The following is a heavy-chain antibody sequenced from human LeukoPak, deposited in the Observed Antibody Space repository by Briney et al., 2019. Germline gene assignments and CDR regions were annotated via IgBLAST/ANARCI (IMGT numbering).Heavy chain of an antibody. Sequence: GGSLRLSCAASGFTFSTYGMHWVRQAPGKGLEWVTFIRYDGSNKYYADSVKGRFTISRDNSKNTLYLQMNSLRAEDTAVYYCAKEVGGYCSSASCYTGPFDYWGQGTLVTVSS. J-gene: IGHJ4*02. CDR1: GFTFSTYG. D-gene: IGHD2-2*02. CDR3: AKEVGGYCSSASCYTGPFDY. V-gene: IGHV3-30*02. CDR2: IRYDGSNK.